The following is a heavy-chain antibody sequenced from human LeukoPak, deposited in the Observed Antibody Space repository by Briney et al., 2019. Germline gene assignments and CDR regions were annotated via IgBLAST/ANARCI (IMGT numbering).Heavy chain of an antibody. Sequence: PGGSLRLSCAASGFTVSSNYMSWVRQAPGKGLEWVSVIYSGGSTYYADSVKGRFTISRDNSKNTLYLQMNSLRAEDTAVYHCALYYYDSSGYYNWFDPWGQRTLVTVSS. CDR2: IYSGGST. J-gene: IGHJ5*02. V-gene: IGHV3-53*01. CDR1: GFTVSSNY. D-gene: IGHD3-22*01. CDR3: ALYYYDSSGYYNWFDP.